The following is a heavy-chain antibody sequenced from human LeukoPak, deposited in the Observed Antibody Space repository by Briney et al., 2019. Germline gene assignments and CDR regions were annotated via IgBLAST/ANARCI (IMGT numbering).Heavy chain of an antibody. CDR1: GGSISSSSYY. V-gene: IGHV4-39*07. CDR3: ARVCSSTSCLIDY. J-gene: IGHJ4*02. CDR2: IYYSGST. Sequence: SETLSLTCTVSGGSISSSSYYWGWIRQPPGKGLEWIGSIYYSGSTYYNPSLKSRVTISVDTSKNQFSLKLSSVTAADTAVYYCARVCSSTSCLIDYWGQGILVTVSS. D-gene: IGHD2-2*01.